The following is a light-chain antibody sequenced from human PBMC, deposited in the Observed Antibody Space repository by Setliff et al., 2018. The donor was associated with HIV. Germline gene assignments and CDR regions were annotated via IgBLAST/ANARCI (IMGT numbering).Light chain of an antibody. CDR3: SSYAGSNIPYV. V-gene: IGLV2-18*02. CDR1: SSDVGSYNR. Sequence: QSALTQPPSVSGSPGQPVTISCTGTSSDVGSYNRVSWYQQPPGAAPKLMIYEVTNRPSGVPDRFSGSKSGNTASLTVSGLQAEDEADYYCSSYAGSNIPYVFGTGTKVTVL. CDR2: EVT. J-gene: IGLJ1*01.